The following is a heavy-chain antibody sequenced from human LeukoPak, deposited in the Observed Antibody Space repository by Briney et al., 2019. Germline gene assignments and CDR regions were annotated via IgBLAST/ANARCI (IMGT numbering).Heavy chain of an antibody. J-gene: IGHJ6*04. CDR1: GFTFGDYA. Sequence: GGSLRLSCTASGFTFGDYAMSWFRQAPGKGLEWVANIKQDGSEKYYVDSVKGRFTISRDNAKNSLYLQMNSLRAEDTAVYYCARDLASCSGGSCYSGDVWGKGITVTVSS. CDR2: IKQDGSEK. CDR3: ARDLASCSGGSCYSGDV. V-gene: IGHV3-7*01. D-gene: IGHD2-15*01.